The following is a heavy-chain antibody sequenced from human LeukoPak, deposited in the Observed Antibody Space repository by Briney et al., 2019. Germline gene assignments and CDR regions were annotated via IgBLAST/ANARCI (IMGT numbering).Heavy chain of an antibody. CDR1: GGSFSGYY. V-gene: IGHV4-34*01. D-gene: IGHD3-16*02. Sequence: PSETLSLTCAVYGGSFSGYYWSWIRQPPGKGLEWIGEINHSGSTNYNPSLKSRVTISVDTSKNQFSLKLSSVTAADTAVYYCARGVGDYVWGSYRQYYFDYWGQGTLVTVSS. CDR2: INHSGST. CDR3: ARGVGDYVWGSYRQYYFDY. J-gene: IGHJ4*02.